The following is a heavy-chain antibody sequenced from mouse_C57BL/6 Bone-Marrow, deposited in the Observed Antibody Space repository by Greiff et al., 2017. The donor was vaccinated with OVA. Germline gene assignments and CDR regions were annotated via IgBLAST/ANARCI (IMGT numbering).Heavy chain of an antibody. CDR2: IDPSDSYT. CDR3: ARGANWGPRDY. V-gene: IGHV1-69*01. D-gene: IGHD4-1*01. CDR1: GYTFTSYW. J-gene: IGHJ2*01. Sequence: QVQLQQPGAELVMPGASVKLSCKASGYTFTSYWMHWVKQRPGQGLEWIGEIDPSDSYTNYNQKFKGKSTLTVDKSSSTAYMQLSSLTSEDSAVYYCARGANWGPRDYWGQGTTLTVSS.